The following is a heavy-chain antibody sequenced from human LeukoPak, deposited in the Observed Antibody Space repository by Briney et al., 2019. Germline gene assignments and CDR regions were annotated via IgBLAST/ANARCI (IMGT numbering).Heavy chain of an antibody. CDR1: GGSISSSSYY. CDR2: INHSGST. CDR3: ARGWIAAAGLHFDY. J-gene: IGHJ4*02. D-gene: IGHD6-13*01. V-gene: IGHV4-39*07. Sequence: SETLSLTCTVSGGSISSSSYYWGWIRQPPGKGLEWIGEINHSGSTNYNPSLKSRVTISVDTSKNQFSLKLSSVTAADTAVYYCARGWIAAAGLHFDYWGQGTLVTVSS.